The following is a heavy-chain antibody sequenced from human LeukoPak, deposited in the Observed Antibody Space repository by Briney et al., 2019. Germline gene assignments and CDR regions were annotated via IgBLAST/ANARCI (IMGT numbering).Heavy chain of an antibody. CDR2: ISSSGSTI. CDR1: GFTFSDYY. D-gene: IGHD5-12*01. Sequence: GGSLRLSCAASGFTFSDYYMSWIRQAPGKGLEWVSYISSSGSTIYYADSVKGRFTISRDNAKDSLYLQMNSLRAEDTAVYYCARDDPQGGRGYSGYDGYYYYGMDVWGQGTTVTVSS. CDR3: ARDDPQGGRGYSGYDGYYYYGMDV. V-gene: IGHV3-11*01. J-gene: IGHJ6*02.